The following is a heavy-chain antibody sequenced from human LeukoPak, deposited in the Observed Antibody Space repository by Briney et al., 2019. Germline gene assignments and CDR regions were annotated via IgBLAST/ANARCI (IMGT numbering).Heavy chain of an antibody. CDR3: ARDVPPPVNYYDSSGLDY. CDR1: GFTFSSYA. CDR2: ISYDGSNK. Sequence: SGGSLRLSCAASGFTFSSYAMHWVRQAPGKGLEWVAVISYDGSNKYYADSVKGRFTISRDNFKNTLYLQMNSLRAENTAVYYCARDVPPPVNYYDSSGLDYWGQGTLVTVSS. V-gene: IGHV3-30*04. J-gene: IGHJ4*02. D-gene: IGHD3-22*01.